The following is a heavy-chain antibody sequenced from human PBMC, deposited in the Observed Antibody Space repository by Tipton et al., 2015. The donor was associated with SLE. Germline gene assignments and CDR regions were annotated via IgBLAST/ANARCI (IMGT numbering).Heavy chain of an antibody. D-gene: IGHD5-12*01. Sequence: QVQLVQSGAEVKKPGASVKVSCKASGYTFTGYYMHWVRQAPGQGLEWMGWISAYNGNTNYAQKLQGRVTMTTDTSTSTAYMELRSLRSDDTAVYYCARDKGGYSGYDLDYWGQGTLVTVSS. CDR2: ISAYNGNT. J-gene: IGHJ4*02. CDR1: GYTFTGYY. CDR3: ARDKGGYSGYDLDY. V-gene: IGHV1-18*04.